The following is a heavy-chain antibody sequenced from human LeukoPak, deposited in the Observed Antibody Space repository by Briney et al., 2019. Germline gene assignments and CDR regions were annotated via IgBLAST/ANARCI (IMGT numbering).Heavy chain of an antibody. CDR3: ARDGGSMVRGVIFDY. V-gene: IGHV4-34*01. CDR1: GGSFSGYY. CDR2: INHSGST. D-gene: IGHD3-10*01. Sequence: SETLSLTCAVYGGSFSGYYWSWIRQPPGKGLEWIGEINHSGSTNYNPSLKSRATISVDTSKNQFSLKLSSVTAADTAVYYCARDGGSMVRGVIFDYWGQGTLVTVSS. J-gene: IGHJ4*02.